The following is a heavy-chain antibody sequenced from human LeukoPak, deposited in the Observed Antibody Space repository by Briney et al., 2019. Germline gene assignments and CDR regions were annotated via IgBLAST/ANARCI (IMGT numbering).Heavy chain of an antibody. D-gene: IGHD3-22*01. CDR2: ISGSGGST. V-gene: IGHV3-23*01. J-gene: IGHJ4*02. CDR3: AKRGSSGYSNYYDY. Sequence: GGSLRLSCAASGFTFSSYGMSWVRQAPGKGLEWVSAISGSGGSTYYADSVKGRFTISRDNSKNTLYLQMNSLRAEDTAVYYCAKRGSSGYSNYYDYWGQGTLVTVSS. CDR1: GFTFSSYG.